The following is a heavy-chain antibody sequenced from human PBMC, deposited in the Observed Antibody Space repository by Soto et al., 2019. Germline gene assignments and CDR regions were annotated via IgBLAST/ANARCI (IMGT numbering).Heavy chain of an antibody. V-gene: IGHV3-48*03. Sequence: GGSLRLSCAASGFTFSSYEMNWVRQAPGKGLEWVSYISSSGSTIYYADSVKGRFTISRDNAKNSLYLQMNSLRAEDTAVYYCARASDIVIMVYARHGHFDYWGQGNLVTVSS. J-gene: IGHJ4*02. D-gene: IGHD2-8*01. CDR1: GFTFSSYE. CDR3: ARASDIVIMVYARHGHFDY. CDR2: ISSSGSTI.